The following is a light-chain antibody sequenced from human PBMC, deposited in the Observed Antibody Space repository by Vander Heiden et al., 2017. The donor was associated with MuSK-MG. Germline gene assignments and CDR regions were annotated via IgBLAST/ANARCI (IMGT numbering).Light chain of an antibody. CDR1: QIISSIF. V-gene: IGKV3-20*01. CDR2: GVF. J-gene: IGKJ4*01. CDR3: QQYGSSPT. Sequence: EIVLTQSPDTLSLSPGERATLSCRASQIISSIFLAWYQQKPGQAPRLLIDGVFSRATGIPDRFSGSGSGTDFTLTISRLEPEDSAVYYCQQYGSSPTFGGGTKVEIK.